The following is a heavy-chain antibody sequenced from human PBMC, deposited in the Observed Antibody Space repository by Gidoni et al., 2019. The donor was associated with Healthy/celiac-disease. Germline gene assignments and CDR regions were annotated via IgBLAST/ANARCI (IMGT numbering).Heavy chain of an antibody. CDR1: GFTFSSYG. V-gene: IGHV3-30*02. CDR2: IRYDGSNK. CDR3: AKGVGATSS. J-gene: IGHJ4*02. Sequence: QVPSVESSGGVVPPVRALRLSCSSSGFTFSSYGMQWVRQAPGKGVEWVAFIRYDGSNKYYADSVKGRFTISRDNSKNTLYLQMNSLRAEETAVYYCAKGVGATSSWGQGTLVTVSS. D-gene: IGHD1-26*01.